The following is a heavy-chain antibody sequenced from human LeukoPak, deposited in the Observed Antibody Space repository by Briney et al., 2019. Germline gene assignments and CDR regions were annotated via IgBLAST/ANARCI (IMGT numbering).Heavy chain of an antibody. V-gene: IGHV3-23*01. Sequence: GGSLRLSCAASGFIFSNYGLVWVRQAPGKGLEWVSAISNDGGGTTYADFVKGRFTISRDNSKNTVFLQMNSLRAEDTALYYCAKGSSGYFLDVWGQGTLVTVSS. CDR3: AKGSSGYFLDV. D-gene: IGHD3-22*01. CDR1: GFIFSNYG. CDR2: ISNDGGGT. J-gene: IGHJ4*02.